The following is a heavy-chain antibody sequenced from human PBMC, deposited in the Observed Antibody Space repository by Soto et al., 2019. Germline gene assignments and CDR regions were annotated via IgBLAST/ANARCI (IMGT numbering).Heavy chain of an antibody. Sequence: GGSLRLSCAASGFTFSSYAMSWVRQAPGKGLEWVSAISGSGGSTYYADSVKGRFTISRDNSKNTLYLQMNSLRAEDTAVYYCAKGGGAGGKCIYYFDYCRQGTLVTVSS. J-gene: IGHJ4*02. CDR3: AKGGGAGGKCIYYFDY. D-gene: IGHD2-15*01. V-gene: IGHV3-23*01. CDR1: GFTFSSYA. CDR2: ISGSGGST.